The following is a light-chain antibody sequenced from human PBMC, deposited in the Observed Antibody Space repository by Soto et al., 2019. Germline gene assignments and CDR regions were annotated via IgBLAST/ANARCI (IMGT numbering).Light chain of an antibody. CDR2: DVT. J-gene: IGLJ2*01. Sequence: QSALTQPPSVSGSPGQSITISCTGTSSDVGGSNYVSWYQHHPGNAPKLMIYDVTNRPSGVSNRFSGSKSGNTASLTISGLQAEDEADYYCSSYTSSSTVVFGGGTQLTVL. CDR3: SSYTSSSTVV. CDR1: SSDVGGSNY. V-gene: IGLV2-14*03.